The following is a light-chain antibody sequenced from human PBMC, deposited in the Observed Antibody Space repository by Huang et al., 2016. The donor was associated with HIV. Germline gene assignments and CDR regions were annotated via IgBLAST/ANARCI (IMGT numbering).Light chain of an antibody. V-gene: IGKV3-15*01. Sequence: ETVLTQSPGTLSASLGGRVTLTCRASQNVHGNLAWYQQTPGQPPRLLMYGSSTRAAGVAVRFSASGSETHFTLTITSLQSDDFGIYYCQQYDSWPPRHTFGQGTRLE. CDR3: QQYDSWPPRHT. J-gene: IGKJ2*01. CDR2: GSS. CDR1: QNVHGN.